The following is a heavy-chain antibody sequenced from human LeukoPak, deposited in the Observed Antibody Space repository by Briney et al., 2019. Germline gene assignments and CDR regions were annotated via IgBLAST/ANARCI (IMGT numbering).Heavy chain of an antibody. Sequence: KSSETLSLTCTVSGGSISSGGYYWSWIRQPPGKGLEWIASIYYDGSTYYSPSLKSRVTIFADTSKSQFALKVNSVTAADTAVYYCARRYSGGHMSHWGQGTLVTVSS. CDR2: IYYDGST. CDR1: GGSISSGGYY. CDR3: ARRYSGGHMSH. D-gene: IGHD4-23*01. V-gene: IGHV4-39*01. J-gene: IGHJ4*02.